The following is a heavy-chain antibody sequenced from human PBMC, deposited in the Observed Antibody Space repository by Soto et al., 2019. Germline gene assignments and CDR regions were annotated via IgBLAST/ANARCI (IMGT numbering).Heavy chain of an antibody. V-gene: IGHV1-3*05. CDR2: INAGNGNT. D-gene: IGHD2-21*01. CDR1: GYTFTSYA. J-gene: IGHJ4*02. Sequence: QVQLVQSGAEEKKPGASVKVSCKASGYTFTSYAMHWVRQAPGQRLEWMGWINAGNGNTKYSQKFQGRVTITRDTPSSTAYMELRSRRSEDTAVYYCAWRIVVVYALDYWGQGTLVTVSS. CDR3: AWRIVVVYALDY.